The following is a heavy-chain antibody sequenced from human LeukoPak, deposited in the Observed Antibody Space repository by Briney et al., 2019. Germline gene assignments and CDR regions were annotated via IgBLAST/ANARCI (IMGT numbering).Heavy chain of an antibody. CDR1: GYSISSGYY. V-gene: IGHV4-38-2*02. CDR3: ARLPKKSGVDY. D-gene: IGHD1-1*01. Sequence: TSETLSLTCTVCGYSISSGYYWGWIRQPPGKGLEWIGSIYHSGSTYYNPSLKSRVTISVDTSKNQFSLKLSSVTAADTAVYYCARLPKKSGVDYWGQGTLVTVSS. J-gene: IGHJ4*02. CDR2: IYHSGST.